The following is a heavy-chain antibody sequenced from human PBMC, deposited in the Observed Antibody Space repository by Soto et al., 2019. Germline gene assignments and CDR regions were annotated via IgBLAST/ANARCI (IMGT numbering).Heavy chain of an antibody. D-gene: IGHD3-10*01. CDR3: AREGYAYGLDF. CDR2: TYTGGNS. CDR1: GLSVSDTY. V-gene: IGHV3-53*02. J-gene: IGHJ4*02. Sequence: EVQLVQTGGGLIKPGGSLSLSCAASGLSVSDTYMSWVRQAPGKGLEWVSLTYTGGNSYFADFVKGRFIVSRDISKNTLLLHMNSLAAEDTAVYYCAREGYAYGLDFWGQGSLVTVSS.